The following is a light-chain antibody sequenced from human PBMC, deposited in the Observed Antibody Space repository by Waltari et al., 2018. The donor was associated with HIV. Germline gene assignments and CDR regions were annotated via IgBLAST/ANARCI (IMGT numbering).Light chain of an antibody. J-gene: IGLJ2*01. CDR2: DDS. CDR3: QVWDTGSDQVV. CDR1: DIGSKT. Sequence: SYVLTQPPSESVAPGQTARVACGGKDIGSKTVHWYQQRPGQAPVLVVYDDSDRPSGIPGRVSGSNSENMATLTISRVEAGDEADYYCQVWDTGSDQVVFGGGTKLTVL. V-gene: IGLV3-21*02.